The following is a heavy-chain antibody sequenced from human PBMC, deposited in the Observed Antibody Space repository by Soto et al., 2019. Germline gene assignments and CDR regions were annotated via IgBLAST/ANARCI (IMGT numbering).Heavy chain of an antibody. CDR2: ISAYIGNT. CDR1: GYTFTSYG. D-gene: IGHD2-15*01. J-gene: IGHJ6*02. V-gene: IGHV1-18*01. Sequence: QVQLVQSGAEVKKPGASVKVSCKASGYTFTSYGISWVRQAPGQGLEWMGWISAYIGNTNYAQKLQGRVTMTTDTSTSTAYMELRSLRSDGTAVYYCAREGLYCSGGSCYASYYYYGMDVWGQGTTVTVSS. CDR3: AREGLYCSGGSCYASYYYYGMDV.